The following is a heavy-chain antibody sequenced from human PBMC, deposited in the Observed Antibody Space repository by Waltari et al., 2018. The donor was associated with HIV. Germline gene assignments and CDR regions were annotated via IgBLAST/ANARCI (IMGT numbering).Heavy chain of an antibody. V-gene: IGHV1-2*02. CDR2: INPNSGGT. CDR1: GYAFTNYY. CDR3: ARALGTMIVVPGY. D-gene: IGHD3-22*01. Sequence: QVQVVQSGAAVKKPGASVTVSCMTSGYAFTNYYIHWVRQAPGQGLEWVGWINPNSGGTNPAQNFQGRVTLTRDTSLRIVYMHLSRLRSDDTAVYYCARALGTMIVVPGYWGQGTLVTVSS. J-gene: IGHJ4*02.